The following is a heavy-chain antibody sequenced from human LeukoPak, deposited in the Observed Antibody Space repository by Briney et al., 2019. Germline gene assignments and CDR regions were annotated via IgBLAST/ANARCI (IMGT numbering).Heavy chain of an antibody. CDR2: IYYSGST. CDR1: GGSISSSSYY. CDR3: ASIIRNSELLWFGEWGD. J-gene: IGHJ4*02. D-gene: IGHD3-10*01. V-gene: IGHV4-39*01. Sequence: RPSETLSLTCTVSGGSISSSSYYWGWIRQPPGKGLEWIGSIYYSGSTYYNPSLKSRVTISVDTSKNQFSLKLSSVTAADTAVYYCASIIRNSELLWFGEWGDWGQGTLVTVSS.